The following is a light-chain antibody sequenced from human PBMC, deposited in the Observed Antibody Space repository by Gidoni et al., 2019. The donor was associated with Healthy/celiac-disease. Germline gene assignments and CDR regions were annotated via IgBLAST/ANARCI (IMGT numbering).Light chain of an antibody. J-gene: IGKJ5*01. V-gene: IGKV3-11*01. CDR2: DAS. Sequence: IVLPQSPATLSLSPGERATLSCRASQSVSSYLAWYQQKPGQAPRLLIYDASNRATGIPDRFSGSGSGTDFTLTISSLEPEDFAVYYCQQRSNWPPITFGQGTRLEIK. CDR3: QQRSNWPPIT. CDR1: QSVSSY.